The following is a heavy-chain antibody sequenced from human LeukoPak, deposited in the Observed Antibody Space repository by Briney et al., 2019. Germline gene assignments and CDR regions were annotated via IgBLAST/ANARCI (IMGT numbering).Heavy chain of an antibody. CDR3: ARHVEYNSGFHIDY. CDR2: IYYSGST. CDR1: GGSISGYH. J-gene: IGHJ4*02. D-gene: IGHD5-18*01. Sequence: SETLSPTCTVSGGSISGYHCSWIRQPPGKGLEWIGYIYYSGSTNYNPSLKSRVSISVDTSKNQFSLKLSSVTAADTAVYYCARHVEYNSGFHIDYWGQGALVTVSS. V-gene: IGHV4-59*08.